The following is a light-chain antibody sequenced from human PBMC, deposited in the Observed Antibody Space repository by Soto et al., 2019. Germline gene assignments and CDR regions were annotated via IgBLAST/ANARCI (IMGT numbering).Light chain of an antibody. Sequence: DIQMTQSPSTLSASVGDRVTITCRSSQSISSWLAWHQQKPGKAPKLLIYDASSLESGVPSRFSGSRSGTEFTLIISSLQPDDFATYYCQHYKMYSPWTFGQGTKVDIK. CDR2: DAS. CDR1: QSISSW. J-gene: IGKJ1*01. CDR3: QHYKMYSPWT. V-gene: IGKV1-5*01.